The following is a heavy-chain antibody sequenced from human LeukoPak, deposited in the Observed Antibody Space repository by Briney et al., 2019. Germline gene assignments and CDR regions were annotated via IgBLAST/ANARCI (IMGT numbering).Heavy chain of an antibody. D-gene: IGHD5-12*01. Sequence: SETLSFTSTGSGGSISSHYWRWLRQPPGKGLEWFGNIYYSGSTNYTPSLKSRVTISVDTSKNQFSLKLSCVTAADTTVYYCAREPVRGYSYLYMDVWGKGTTVTVSS. V-gene: IGHV4-59*11. CDR2: IYYSGST. CDR1: GGSISSHY. CDR3: AREPVRGYSYLYMDV. J-gene: IGHJ6*03.